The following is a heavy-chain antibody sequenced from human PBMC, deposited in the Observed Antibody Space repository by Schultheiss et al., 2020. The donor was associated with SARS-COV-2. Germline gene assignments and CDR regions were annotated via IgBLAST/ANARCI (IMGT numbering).Heavy chain of an antibody. Sequence: GGSLRLSCAASGFTFRTYAMHWVRQAPGKGLEWVSTISGSGGNIYYADSVKGRFTISRDNAKNSLYLQMNNLRAEDTAVYYCVRDPPHAVSESWGQGTLVTVSS. V-gene: IGHV3-21*01. D-gene: IGHD6-19*01. CDR1: GFTFRTYA. CDR3: VRDPPHAVSES. J-gene: IGHJ4*02. CDR2: ISGSGGNI.